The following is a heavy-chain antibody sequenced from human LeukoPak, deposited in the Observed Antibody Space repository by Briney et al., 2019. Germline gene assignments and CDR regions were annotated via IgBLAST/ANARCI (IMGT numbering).Heavy chain of an antibody. CDR2: ISSSGSTI. Sequence: QPGGSLRLSCAASGLTLSSYEMSWVRQGPGKGLLWVSYISSSGSTIYYADGVKGRFTISRDNAKNSLYLQMNSLRAEDTAVYYCAEVGITMIGGVWGKGTTVTISS. V-gene: IGHV3-48*03. D-gene: IGHD3-10*02. CDR1: GLTLSSYE. CDR3: AEVGITMIGGV. J-gene: IGHJ6*04.